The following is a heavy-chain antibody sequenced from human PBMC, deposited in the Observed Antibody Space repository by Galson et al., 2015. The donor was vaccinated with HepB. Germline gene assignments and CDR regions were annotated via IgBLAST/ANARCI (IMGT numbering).Heavy chain of an antibody. Sequence: SETLSLTCTVSGGSISSSSYYWGWIRQPPGKGLEWIGSIYYSGSTYYNPSLKSRVTISVDTSKNQFSLKLSSVTAADTAVYYCARHIRYFDWSLNWFDPWGQGTLVTVSS. V-gene: IGHV4-39*01. CDR1: GGSISSSSYY. CDR2: IYYSGST. D-gene: IGHD3-9*01. CDR3: ARHIRYFDWSLNWFDP. J-gene: IGHJ5*02.